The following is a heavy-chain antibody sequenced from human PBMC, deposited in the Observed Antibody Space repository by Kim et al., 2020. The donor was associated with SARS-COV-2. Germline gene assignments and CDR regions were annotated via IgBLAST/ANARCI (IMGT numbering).Heavy chain of an antibody. CDR3: ARDTRDYYGMDV. CDR1: GFTFSSYG. J-gene: IGHJ6*02. Sequence: GGSLRLSCAASGFTFSSYGMHWVRQAPGKRLEWVAVIWYDGSNKYYADSVKGRFTISRDNSKNTLYLQMNSLRAEDTAVYYCARDTRDYYGMDVWGQGTTVTVSS. CDR2: IWYDGSNK. V-gene: IGHV3-33*01.